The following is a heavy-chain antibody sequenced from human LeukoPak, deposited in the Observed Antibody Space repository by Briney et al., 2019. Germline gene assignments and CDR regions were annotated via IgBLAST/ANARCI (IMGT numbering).Heavy chain of an antibody. D-gene: IGHD1-26*01. Sequence: PSETLSLTCTVSGGSISSYYWSWIRLPPGKGLEWIGFIYYSGSTNYNPSLKSRVSISVDTSKNQFSLKLTSVTAADTAVYYCARRGASVDVWGQGTTVTVSS. CDR3: ARRGASVDV. J-gene: IGHJ6*02. CDR2: IYYSGST. V-gene: IGHV4-59*01. CDR1: GGSISSYY.